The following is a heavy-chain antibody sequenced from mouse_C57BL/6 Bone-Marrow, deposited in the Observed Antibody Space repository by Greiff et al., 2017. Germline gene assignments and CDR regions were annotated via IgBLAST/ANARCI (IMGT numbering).Heavy chain of an antibody. CDR2: ISSGSSTI. Sequence: EVHLVESGGGLVKPGGSLKLSCAASGFTFSDYGMHWVRQAPEKGLEWVAYISSGSSTIYYADTVKGRFTISRDNAKHTLFLQMTSLRSEDTAMYYCARVGGCYAMDYWGQGTSVTVSS. J-gene: IGHJ4*01. D-gene: IGHD1-1*02. CDR1: GFTFSDYG. V-gene: IGHV5-17*01. CDR3: ARVGGCYAMDY.